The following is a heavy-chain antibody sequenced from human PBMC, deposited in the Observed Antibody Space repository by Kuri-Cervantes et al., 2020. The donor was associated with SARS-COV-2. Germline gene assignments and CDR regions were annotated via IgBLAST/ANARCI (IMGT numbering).Heavy chain of an antibody. CDR1: GYSISSGYY. V-gene: IGHV4-38-2*01. Sequence: SETLSLTCAVSGYSISSGYYWGWIRQPPGKGLEWIGSIYHSGSTYYNPSLKSRLSISVDTSKNQFSLKLTSVTAADTAVYYCARIGPLYYYYYYMDVWGKGTTVTVSS. CDR2: IYHSGST. CDR3: ARIGPLYYYYYYMDV. J-gene: IGHJ6*03. D-gene: IGHD6-25*01.